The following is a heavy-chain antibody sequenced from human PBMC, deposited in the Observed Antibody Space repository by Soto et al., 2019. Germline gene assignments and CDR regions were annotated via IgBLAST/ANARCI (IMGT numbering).Heavy chain of an antibody. D-gene: IGHD6-19*01. CDR3: AKSSGWYPTDAFDI. CDR2: INHSGST. V-gene: IGHV4-34*01. CDR1: GGSFSGYY. Sequence: QVQLQQWGAGLLKPSETLSLTCAVYGGSFSGYYWSWIRQPPGKGLEWIGEINHSGSTNYNPSLKSRVTISVDTSKNQFSLKLSSVTAADTAVYYCAKSSGWYPTDAFDIWGQGTMVTVSS. J-gene: IGHJ3*02.